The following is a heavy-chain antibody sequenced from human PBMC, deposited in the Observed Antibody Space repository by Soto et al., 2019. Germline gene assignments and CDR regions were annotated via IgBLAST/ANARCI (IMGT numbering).Heavy chain of an antibody. D-gene: IGHD1-26*01. CDR2: ISYDGSNT. J-gene: IGHJ3*02. Sequence: QVQLVESGGGVVQPGRSLTLSCAASGFTFSRFSMHWVRQAPGKGLAWVAVISYDGSNTHYAESVKGRFNISRDDSKNTVFLQMNNLRGEDSAVYYCVRDESGTYYPDASDIWGQGTMVTVSS. V-gene: IGHV3-30-3*01. CDR1: GFTFSRFS. CDR3: VRDESGTYYPDASDI.